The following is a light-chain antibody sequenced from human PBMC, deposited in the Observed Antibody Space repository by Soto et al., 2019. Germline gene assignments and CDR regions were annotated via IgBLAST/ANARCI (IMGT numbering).Light chain of an antibody. CDR2: GSS. V-gene: IGKV3-15*01. Sequence: EIVMTQSPATLSVSPGVRATLSCRASQSVSSNLAWYQQKPGQAPRLLIYGSSTKATGITSMFSVSGSVTEFTLTISSLQYEAFAVYYCQKYNNWPPITLGQGTRLEIK. CDR1: QSVSSN. J-gene: IGKJ5*01. CDR3: QKYNNWPPIT.